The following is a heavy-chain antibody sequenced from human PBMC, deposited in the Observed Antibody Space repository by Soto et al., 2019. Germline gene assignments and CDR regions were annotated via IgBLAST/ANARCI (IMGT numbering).Heavy chain of an antibody. Sequence: QVQLQESGPGLVKPSQTLSLTCTVSGGSISSGDYYWSWIRQPPGKGLEWIGYIYYSGSTYYNPSLKSRVTVSVDTSKNQFSLKLSSVTAADTAVYYCARDLELYGDYAGGFDYWGQGTLVTVSS. CDR1: GGSISSGDYY. V-gene: IGHV4-30-4*01. D-gene: IGHD4-17*01. CDR3: ARDLELYGDYAGGFDY. J-gene: IGHJ4*02. CDR2: IYYSGST.